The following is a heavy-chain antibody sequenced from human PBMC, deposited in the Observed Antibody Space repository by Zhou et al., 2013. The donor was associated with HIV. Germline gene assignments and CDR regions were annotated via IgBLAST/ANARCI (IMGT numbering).Heavy chain of an antibody. D-gene: IGHD3-22*01. CDR3: ARGGSYYDSSGTLRGFDP. V-gene: IGHV1-69*04. CDR2: IIPILGIA. CDR1: GGTFSNYA. J-gene: IGHJ5*02. Sequence: QVQLVQPGAEVKKPGSSVKVSCKASGGTFSNYAISWVRQAPGQGLEWMGRIIPILGIANYAQKFQGRVTITADKSTSTAYMELSSLRSEDTAVYYCARGGSYYDSSGTLRGFDPWGQGTLVTVSS.